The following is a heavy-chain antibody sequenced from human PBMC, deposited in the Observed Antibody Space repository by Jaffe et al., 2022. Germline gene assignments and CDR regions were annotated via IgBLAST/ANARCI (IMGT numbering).Heavy chain of an antibody. J-gene: IGHJ2*01. Sequence: QMQLVQSGPEVKKPGTSVKVSCKASGFTFTSSAVQWVRQARGQRLEWIGWIVVGSGNTNYAQKFQERVTITRDMSTSTAYMELSSLRSEDTAVYYCAASGTGRSSSWYYPHSRHWYFDLWGRGTLVTVSS. CDR2: IVVGSGNT. D-gene: IGHD6-13*01. CDR3: AASGTGRSSSWYYPHSRHWYFDL. V-gene: IGHV1-58*01. CDR1: GFTFTSSA.